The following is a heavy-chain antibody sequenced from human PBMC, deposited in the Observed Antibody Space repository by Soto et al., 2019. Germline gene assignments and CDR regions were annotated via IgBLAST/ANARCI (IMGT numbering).Heavy chain of an antibody. CDR3: ARVDYCGGDCYVFDY. Sequence: QLQLQESGSGLVKPSQTLSLTCAVSGGSISSGGYSWSWIRQPPGKGLEWIGYIYHSGSTYYNPSLTGRVTLSVDRSKTQFSVKLSSVTAADTAVYYCARVDYCGGDCYVFDYWGQGTLVTVSS. J-gene: IGHJ4*02. V-gene: IGHV4-30-2*01. CDR2: IYHSGST. CDR1: GGSISSGGYS. D-gene: IGHD2-21*02.